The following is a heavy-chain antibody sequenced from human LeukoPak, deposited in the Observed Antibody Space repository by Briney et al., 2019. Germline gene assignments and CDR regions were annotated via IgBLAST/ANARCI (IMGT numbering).Heavy chain of an antibody. CDR3: ASSIQLWPASFDY. Sequence: SETLSLTRTVSGGSLSSYYWSWVPPPPGEGLEWVGYIYYSGSTNYNPSLKSRVTISVDTSKNQFSLKLSSVTAADTAVYYCASSIQLWPASFDYGGQGPLVIVSS. CDR2: IYYSGST. J-gene: IGHJ4*02. V-gene: IGHV4-59*01. D-gene: IGHD5-18*01. CDR1: GGSLSSYY.